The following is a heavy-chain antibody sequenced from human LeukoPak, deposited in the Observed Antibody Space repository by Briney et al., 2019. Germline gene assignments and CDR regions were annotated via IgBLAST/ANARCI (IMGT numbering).Heavy chain of an antibody. CDR3: ARPLSSGLNDY. D-gene: IGHD3-22*01. Sequence: SETLSLTCAVSGYSISSGYYWGWIRQPPGKGLEWIGSIYHSGSTYYNPSLKSRVTISVDTSENQFSLKLTSVTAADTAMYFCARPLSSGLNDYWGQGTLVTVSS. J-gene: IGHJ4*02. CDR2: IYHSGST. V-gene: IGHV4-38-2*01. CDR1: GYSISSGYY.